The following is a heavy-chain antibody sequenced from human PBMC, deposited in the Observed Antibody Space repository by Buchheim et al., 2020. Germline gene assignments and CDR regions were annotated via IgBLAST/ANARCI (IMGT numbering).Heavy chain of an antibody. CDR1: GYNFTRYW. CDR2: IDPSDSYT. CDR3: VRVGYCTSITCYTDPFDI. V-gene: IGHV5-10-1*01. D-gene: IGHD2-8*01. J-gene: IGHJ3*02. Sequence: EVQLVQSRAEVKKPGDSLKISCKGSGYNFTRYWISWVRQMPGKGLEWMGRIDPSDSYTKYNPSFQGHVTISVDKSITTAYLQRNSLKAADTAMYFCVRVGYCTSITCYTDPFDIWGRGT.